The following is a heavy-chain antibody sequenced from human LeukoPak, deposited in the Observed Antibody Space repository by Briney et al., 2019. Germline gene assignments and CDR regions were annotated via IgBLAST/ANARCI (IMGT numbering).Heavy chain of an antibody. CDR2: ISGSGGSI. J-gene: IGHJ4*02. Sequence: GGSLRLSCAASGFTVSSNYMSWVRQAPGKGLEWVSAISGSGGSIYYADSVKGRFTISRDNAKNSLYLQMNSLRAEDTAVYYCARDHDILTGYIDYWGQGTLVTVSS. CDR3: ARDHDILTGYIDY. CDR1: GFTVSSNY. D-gene: IGHD3-9*01. V-gene: IGHV3-48*01.